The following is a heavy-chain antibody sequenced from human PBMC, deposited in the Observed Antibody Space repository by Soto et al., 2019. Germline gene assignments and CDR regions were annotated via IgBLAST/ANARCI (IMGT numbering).Heavy chain of an antibody. CDR3: ARVKDFWSGYFHPGRPYYMDV. D-gene: IGHD3-3*01. Sequence: GGSLRLSCAASGFTFSSYSMNWVRQAPGKGLEWVSSISSSSSYIYYADSVKGRFTISRDNAKNSLYLQMNSLRAEDTAVYYCARVKDFWSGYFHPGRPYYMDVWGKGTTVTVSS. CDR2: ISSSSSYI. J-gene: IGHJ6*03. CDR1: GFTFSSYS. V-gene: IGHV3-21*01.